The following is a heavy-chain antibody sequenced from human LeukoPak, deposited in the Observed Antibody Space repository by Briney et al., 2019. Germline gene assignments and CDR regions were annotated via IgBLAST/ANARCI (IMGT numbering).Heavy chain of an antibody. J-gene: IGHJ4*02. Sequence: PGGSLRLSCAASGFTFSSYGMHWVRQAPGKGLEWVAVISYDGSNKYYADSVKGRFTISRDNSKNTLYLQMNSLRAEDTAVYYCAKDVPYYYDSSGYHIGYYFDYWGQGTLVTVSS. V-gene: IGHV3-30*18. CDR3: AKDVPYYYDSSGYHIGYYFDY. CDR1: GFTFSSYG. CDR2: ISYDGSNK. D-gene: IGHD3-22*01.